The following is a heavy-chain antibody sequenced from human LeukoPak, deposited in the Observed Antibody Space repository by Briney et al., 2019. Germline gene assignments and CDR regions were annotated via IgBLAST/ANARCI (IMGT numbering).Heavy chain of an antibody. J-gene: IGHJ6*03. CDR2: ISAYNGNT. D-gene: IGHD6-13*01. V-gene: IGHV1-18*01. CDR1: GYTFTSYG. CDR3: ARDAAAGTYYYYYYYMDV. Sequence: ASVKVSCKASGYTFTSYGISWVRQAPGQGLEGMGWISAYNGNTNYAQKLQGRVTMTTDTSTSTAYMELRSLRSDDTAVYYCARDAAAGTYYYYYYYMDVWGKGTTVTVSS.